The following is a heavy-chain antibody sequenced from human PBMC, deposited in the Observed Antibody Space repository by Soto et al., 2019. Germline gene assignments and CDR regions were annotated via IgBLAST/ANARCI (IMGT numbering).Heavy chain of an antibody. CDR3: VRVVAIPGSPDN. V-gene: IGHV1-69*12. J-gene: IGHJ4*02. CDR2: IVPIVDTS. CDR1: GGTFSSYA. D-gene: IGHD2-15*01. Sequence: QVQLVQSGAEVRQPASSVKVSCKTSGGTFSSYAISWVRQAPGQGLEWMGGIVPIVDTSTYAQKFQGRVTITADESTSTGYMALSSLISDDTAVYYCVRVVAIPGSPDNWGQGTLVTVSS.